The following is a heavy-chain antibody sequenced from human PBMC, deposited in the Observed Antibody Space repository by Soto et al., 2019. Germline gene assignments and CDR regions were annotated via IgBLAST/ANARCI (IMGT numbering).Heavy chain of an antibody. D-gene: IGHD2-21*01. J-gene: IGHJ4*02. CDR2: INPSGGYT. CDR3: PGGGGILVEPAPYDY. V-gene: IGHV1-46*03. CDR1: AYSITSDY. Sequence: WKASAYSITSDYMKGVRQSFKQGLEWLGIINPSGGYTTYAQRFLGRVTMTSDTSTSTVHMELGSLTSEDTAVYYFPGGGGILVEPAPYDYLLQRTLVIVSS.